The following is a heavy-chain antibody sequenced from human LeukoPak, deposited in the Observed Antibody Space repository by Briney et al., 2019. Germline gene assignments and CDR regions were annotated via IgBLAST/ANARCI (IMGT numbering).Heavy chain of an antibody. CDR2: ISYDGSNK. Sequence: GGSLRLSCAASGFTFSSYGMHWVRQAPGKGLEWVAVISYDGSNKYYADSVKGRFTISRDNSKNTLYLQMNSLRAEDMAVYYCAKDPYGSGSYLDYWGQGTLVTVSS. V-gene: IGHV3-30*18. CDR3: AKDPYGSGSYLDY. CDR1: GFTFSSYG. J-gene: IGHJ4*02. D-gene: IGHD3-10*01.